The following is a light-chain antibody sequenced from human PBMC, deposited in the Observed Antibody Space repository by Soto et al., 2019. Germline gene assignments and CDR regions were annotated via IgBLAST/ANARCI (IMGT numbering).Light chain of an antibody. CDR2: GAS. CDR3: QQRSEWRT. CDR1: QSVSSSY. Sequence: EVVLTQSPGTLSLSPGERATLSCWASQSVSSSYVAWYQQKRGQAPRLLMYGASSRATGIPDRFSGSGAGTDFTLTISRLEPEDFAVYYCQQRSEWRTFGQGTRWIS. V-gene: IGKV3D-20*02. J-gene: IGKJ1*01.